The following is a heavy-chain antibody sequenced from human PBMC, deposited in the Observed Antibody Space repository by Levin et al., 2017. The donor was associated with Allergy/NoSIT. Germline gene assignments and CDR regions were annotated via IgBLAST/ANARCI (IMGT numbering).Heavy chain of an antibody. CDR2: ILSSTSST. Sequence: GESLKISCATSGFIFSSYVMNWVRQAPGKGLEYVATILSSTSSTDYADSVKGRFTISRDNSKNTLYLQMDSLRPEDTAVYYCARGYSRAYFSFDVWGQGTTVTVSS. CDR3: ARGYSRAYFSFDV. D-gene: IGHD3-22*01. J-gene: IGHJ3*01. V-gene: IGHV3-64*02. CDR1: GFIFSSYV.